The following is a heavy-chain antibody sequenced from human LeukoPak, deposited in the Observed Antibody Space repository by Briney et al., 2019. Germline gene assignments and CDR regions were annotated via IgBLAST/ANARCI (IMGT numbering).Heavy chain of an antibody. J-gene: IGHJ5*02. V-gene: IGHV4-61*02. CDR1: GGSISSGSYY. CDR3: ARDQGFGEGWFDP. D-gene: IGHD3-10*01. CDR2: IYTSGST. Sequence: SETLSPTCTVSGGSISSGSYYWSWIRQPAGKGLEWIGRIYTSGSTNYNPSLKSRVTISVDTSKNQFSLKLSSVTAADTAVYYCARDQGFGEGWFDPWGQGTLVTVSS.